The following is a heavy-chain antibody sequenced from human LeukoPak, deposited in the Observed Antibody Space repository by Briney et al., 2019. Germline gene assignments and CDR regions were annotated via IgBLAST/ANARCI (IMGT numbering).Heavy chain of an antibody. CDR3: ASTYDFWSGYYIDY. CDR2: IYSGGST. Sequence: PGGSLRLSCAASGFTVSSYYMSWVRQAPGKGLEWVSVIYSGGSTYYADSVKGRFTISRDNSKNTLYLQMNSLRAEDTAVYYCASTYDFWSGYYIDYWGQGTLVTVSS. CDR1: GFTVSSYY. V-gene: IGHV3-66*02. D-gene: IGHD3-3*01. J-gene: IGHJ4*02.